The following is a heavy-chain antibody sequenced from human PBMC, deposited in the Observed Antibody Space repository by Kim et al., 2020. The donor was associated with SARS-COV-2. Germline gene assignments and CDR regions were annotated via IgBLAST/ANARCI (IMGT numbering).Heavy chain of an antibody. CDR1: EFIVSSNY. CDR3: ARDPRRDILSDAFDI. V-gene: IGHV3-53*04. Sequence: GGSLRLSCAAFEFIVSSNYMSWVRQAPGKGLEWVSAIYTGGITFYADSVKGRFTISRHDSKNTLYLQMNSLGPEDTARYYCARDPRRDILSDAFDIWGQGTRVTVSS. D-gene: IGHD2-8*02. CDR2: IYTGGIT. J-gene: IGHJ3*02.